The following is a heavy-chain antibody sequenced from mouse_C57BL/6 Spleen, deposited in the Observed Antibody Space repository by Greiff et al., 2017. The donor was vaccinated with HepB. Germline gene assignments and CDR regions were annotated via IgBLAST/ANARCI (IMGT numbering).Heavy chain of an antibody. Sequence: EVQRVESGGGLVQPGGSMKLSCVASGFTFSNYWMNWVRQSPEKGLEWVAQIRLKSDNYATHYAESVKGRFTISRDDSKSSVYLQMNNLRAEDTGIYYCTADYGNFDFDYWGQGTTLTVSS. CDR2: IRLKSDNYAT. CDR1: GFTFSNYW. V-gene: IGHV6-3*01. D-gene: IGHD2-1*01. CDR3: TADYGNFDFDY. J-gene: IGHJ2*01.